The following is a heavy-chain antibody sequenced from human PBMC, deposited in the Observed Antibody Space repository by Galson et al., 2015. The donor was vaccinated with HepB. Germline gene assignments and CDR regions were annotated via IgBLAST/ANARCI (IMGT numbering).Heavy chain of an antibody. CDR1: GFTFSQSW. CDR3: ARGHYGMDV. Sequence: SLRLSCAASGFTFSQSWMTWVRQPPGKRLEWVANMNQDGSVKNYVDPVKGRFTISRDNAKNSLYLQMNSLRDEDTAMYYCARGHYGMDVWGQGTTVTVSS. V-gene: IGHV3-7*03. CDR2: MNQDGSVK. J-gene: IGHJ6*02.